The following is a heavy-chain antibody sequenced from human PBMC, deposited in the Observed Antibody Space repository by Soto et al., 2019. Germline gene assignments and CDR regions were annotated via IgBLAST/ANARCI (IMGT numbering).Heavy chain of an antibody. CDR2: IIPIFGTA. V-gene: IGHV1-69*06. J-gene: IGHJ6*02. Sequence: QVQLVQSGAEVKKPGSSVKISCKASGGAFSSYAISWVRQAPGQGLEWMGGIIPIFGTANYAQKFQGRVTITADKSTSTAYMELSSLRSEDTAVYYCARAVWFGEYHYGMDVWGQGTTVTVSS. CDR1: GGAFSSYA. CDR3: ARAVWFGEYHYGMDV. D-gene: IGHD3-10*01.